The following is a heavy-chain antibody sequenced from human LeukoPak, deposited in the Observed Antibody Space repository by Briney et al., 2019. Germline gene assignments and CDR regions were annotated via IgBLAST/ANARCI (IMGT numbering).Heavy chain of an antibody. V-gene: IGHV1-46*01. CDR1: GDTFSSYY. CDR2: INPSGGGST. Sequence: ASVKVSCKASGDTFSSYYMVWVRQAPGQGLEWMGIINPSGGGSTTYAQKFQGRVTMTRDTSTSTLYMELRGLKSDDTAVYFCAGGIVVPGLLDYWGQGTLVTVSS. CDR3: AGGIVVPGLLDY. D-gene: IGHD6-19*01. J-gene: IGHJ4*02.